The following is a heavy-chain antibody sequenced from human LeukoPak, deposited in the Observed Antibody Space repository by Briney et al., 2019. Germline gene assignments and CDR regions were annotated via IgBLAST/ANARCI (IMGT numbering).Heavy chain of an antibody. CDR1: GLTFNNYW. CDR2: IKQDGSEK. J-gene: IGHJ4*02. CDR3: ARGKYDSSGYPLLGFDY. D-gene: IGHD3-22*01. Sequence: GGSLRLSCAASGLTFNNYWMNWVRQAPGKGPEWVANIKQDGSEKKYVDSVKGRFTISRDNAKKSLYLQMNSLRAEDTAVYYCARGKYDSSGYPLLGFDYWGQGTLVTVSS. V-gene: IGHV3-7*01.